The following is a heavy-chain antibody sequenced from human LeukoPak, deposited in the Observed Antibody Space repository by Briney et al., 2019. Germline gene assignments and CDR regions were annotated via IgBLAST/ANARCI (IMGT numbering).Heavy chain of an antibody. CDR2: IYSGGST. V-gene: IGHV3-66*01. D-gene: IGHD6-6*01. CDR3: ASYRYGSSFAFDI. J-gene: IGHJ3*02. CDR1: GFTVSTNY. Sequence: PGGSLRLSCGASGFTVSTNYMSWVRQAPGKGLEWVSIIYSGGSTYYADSVKGRFTISRDNSKNTLYLQKNSLGAEDTAVYYCASYRYGSSFAFDIWGQGTMVTVSS.